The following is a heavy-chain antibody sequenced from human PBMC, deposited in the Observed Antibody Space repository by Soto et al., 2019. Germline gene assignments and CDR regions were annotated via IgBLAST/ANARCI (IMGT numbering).Heavy chain of an antibody. J-gene: IGHJ4*02. V-gene: IGHV2-5*02. Sequence: QITLTESGPTLVKPTQTLTLTCTFSGFSLSTSGVGVGWIRQPPGKALEWLAVIYWDDDKRYSPSLKSRLTITTDTSKNQVVLTMTNMDPVDTATYYCAHRLGRYFSYLWGQGTLVTVSS. CDR1: GFSLSTSGVG. D-gene: IGHD3-9*01. CDR3: AHRLGRYFSYL. CDR2: IYWDDDK.